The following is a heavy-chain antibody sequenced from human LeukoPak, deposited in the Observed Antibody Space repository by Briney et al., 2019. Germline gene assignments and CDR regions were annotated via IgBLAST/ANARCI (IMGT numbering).Heavy chain of an antibody. CDR3: SRGLDSRKLGN. V-gene: IGHV4-31*03. CDR1: GASFNSDDQY. CDR2: IHPSGML. Sequence: SETLSLTCTVSGASFNSDDQYWNWIRQSPGKGLEWIGSIHPSGMLYNNPSLESRVTMSRDTSKNQFSLNLNSVTAADTAVYFCSRGLDSRKLGNWGQGILVTVSS. D-gene: IGHD3-22*01. J-gene: IGHJ4*02.